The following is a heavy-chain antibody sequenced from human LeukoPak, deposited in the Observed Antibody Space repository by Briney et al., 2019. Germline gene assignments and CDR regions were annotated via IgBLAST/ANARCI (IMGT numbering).Heavy chain of an antibody. J-gene: IGHJ4*02. Sequence: SETLSLTCAVYGGSFSGYYWSWIRQPPGKGLEWIGEINHSGSTNYNPSLKSRVTISVDTSKNQFSLKLSSVTAADTAVYYCARGDSSGSACYFDYWDQGTLVTVSS. V-gene: IGHV4-34*01. CDR1: GGSFSGYY. CDR2: INHSGST. CDR3: ARGDSSGSACYFDY. D-gene: IGHD3-22*01.